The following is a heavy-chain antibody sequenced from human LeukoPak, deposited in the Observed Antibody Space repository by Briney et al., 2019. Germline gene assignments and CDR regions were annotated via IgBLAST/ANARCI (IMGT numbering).Heavy chain of an antibody. Sequence: PGGSLRLSCAASGFTFSSYSMNWVRQAPGKGLEWVSSISSSSSYIYYADSVKGRFTISRDNAKNSLYLQMNSLRAEDTAVYYCARDRGGNYDFWSGYYMVDYFDYWGQGTLVTVSS. V-gene: IGHV3-21*01. CDR2: ISSSSSYI. CDR1: GFTFSSYS. D-gene: IGHD3-3*01. CDR3: ARDRGGNYDFWSGYYMVDYFDY. J-gene: IGHJ4*02.